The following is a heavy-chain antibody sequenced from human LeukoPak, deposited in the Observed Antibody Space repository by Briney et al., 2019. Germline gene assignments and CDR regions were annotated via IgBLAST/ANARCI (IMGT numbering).Heavy chain of an antibody. Sequence: SETLSPTCTVSGGSISGDYWSWIRLPPGKGLEWIGFIYYGGSINYNPSLKSRVTISLDTSEKQFSLRLGSVTAADTAVYYCARGGIAAAALVHLDYWGQGTLVTVSS. CDR3: ARGGIAAAALVHLDY. CDR1: GGSISGDY. J-gene: IGHJ4*02. CDR2: IYYGGSI. D-gene: IGHD6-13*01. V-gene: IGHV4-59*08.